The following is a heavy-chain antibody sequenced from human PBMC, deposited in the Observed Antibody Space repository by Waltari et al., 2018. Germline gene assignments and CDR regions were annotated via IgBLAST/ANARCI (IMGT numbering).Heavy chain of an antibody. D-gene: IGHD1-26*01. J-gene: IGHJ4*02. Sequence: WDVGRQSPGKGLEWIGEIHRSGRTNNNPSLASRVTLSIDTSKKQFALKVTSPTAADTAMYYCARDRGRGLYLDSWGQGTLVSVSP. CDR3: ARDRGRGLYLDS. V-gene: IGHV4-4*02. CDR2: IHRSGRT.